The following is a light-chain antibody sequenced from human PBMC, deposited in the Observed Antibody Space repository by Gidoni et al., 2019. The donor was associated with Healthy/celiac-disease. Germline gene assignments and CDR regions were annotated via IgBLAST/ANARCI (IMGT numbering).Light chain of an antibody. CDR2: EVS. CDR3: SSYAGSNNVV. CDR1: SSDVGGYNY. V-gene: IGLV2-8*01. J-gene: IGLJ2*01. Sequence: QSALTQPPSASGSTGQSVTISCTGTSSDVGGYNYVSWYQQHPGKAPKLMIYEVSQRPSGVPDRFFGSKSGNTASLTVSGLQAEDEADYYCSSYAGSNNVVFGGGTKLTVL.